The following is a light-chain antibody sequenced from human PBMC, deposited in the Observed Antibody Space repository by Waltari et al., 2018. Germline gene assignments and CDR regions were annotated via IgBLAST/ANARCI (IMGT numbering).Light chain of an antibody. CDR3: QQYLTLPYS. Sequence: EMTQSPDSLPVSLGERATINCTSSQRVLYNFNNKNYLAWFQLKPGQPPKLLIRWASTREPGVPDRFSGSGSGTDFTLTISSLQTEDVAVYYCQQYLTLPYSFGQGTKLEIK. V-gene: IGKV4-1*01. CDR1: QRVLYNFNNKNY. J-gene: IGKJ2*03. CDR2: WAS.